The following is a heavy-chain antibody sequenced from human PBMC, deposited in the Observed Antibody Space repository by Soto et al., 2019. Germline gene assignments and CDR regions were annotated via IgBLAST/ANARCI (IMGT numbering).Heavy chain of an antibody. D-gene: IGHD1-26*01. CDR1: GGTLSSCS. V-gene: IGHV1-69*13. Sequence: SVKVSCKASGGTLSSCSITWVRQAPGQGLEWMGGIIPFFGTTNYAQKFQGRVTITADESTSTAYLELSSLGSEDTAVYYCARHALSALYSWFDPWGQGTLVTVSS. J-gene: IGHJ5*02. CDR3: ARHALSALYSWFDP. CDR2: IIPFFGTT.